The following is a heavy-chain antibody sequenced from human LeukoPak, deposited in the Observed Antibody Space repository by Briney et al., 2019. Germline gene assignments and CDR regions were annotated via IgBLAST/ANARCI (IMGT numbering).Heavy chain of an antibody. CDR2: IYPGDSDT. Sequence: GESLKISCKGSGYSFTSYWIGWVRQMPGKGLEWMGIIYPGDSDTRYSPSFQGQVTISADKSISTAYLQWSSLKASDTAMYYCARFPGGAEYRHYYYMDVWGTGTTVTVSS. V-gene: IGHV5-51*01. J-gene: IGHJ6*03. D-gene: IGHD1-14*01. CDR3: ARFPGGAEYRHYYYMDV. CDR1: GYSFTSYW.